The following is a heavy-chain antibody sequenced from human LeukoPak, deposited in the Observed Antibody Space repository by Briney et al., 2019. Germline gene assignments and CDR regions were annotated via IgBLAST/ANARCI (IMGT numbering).Heavy chain of an antibody. V-gene: IGHV4-61*08. CDR1: AASVSRGGYY. CDR2: IYYSGST. J-gene: IGHJ4*02. D-gene: IGHD3-10*01. Sequence: SETLSLTCTVSAASVSRGGYYWSWIRQPPGKGLEWIGYIYYSGSTNYNPSLKSRVTISVDTSKNQFSLKVNSVTAADTAIYYCARRGGSGRSFDYWGQGTLVTVSS. CDR3: ARRGGSGRSFDY.